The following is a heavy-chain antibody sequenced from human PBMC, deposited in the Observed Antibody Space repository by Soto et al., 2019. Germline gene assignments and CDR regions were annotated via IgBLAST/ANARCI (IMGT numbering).Heavy chain of an antibody. CDR3: ARASWGNSGTIIEGTNCFAP. D-gene: IGHD1-26*01. CDR2: INPHGGSS. V-gene: IGHV1-46*02. Sequence: ASVKVSCKAPRDTFNSYYINWVRQAPGQGLEWMGVINPHGGSSAYAQKFKGRVTLTRDTSASTVYMELSSLTSEDTAMYYCARASWGNSGTIIEGTNCFAPWGQGTLVTVSS. CDR1: RDTFNSYY. J-gene: IGHJ5*02.